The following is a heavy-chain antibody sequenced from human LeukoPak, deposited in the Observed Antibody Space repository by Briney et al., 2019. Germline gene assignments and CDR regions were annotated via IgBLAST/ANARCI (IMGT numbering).Heavy chain of an antibody. CDR2: ISGFAAGT. V-gene: IGHV3-23*01. D-gene: IGHD3-22*01. Sequence: GGSLRLSCAASGFTFSSYAMSWVRQAPGKGLEWVSAISGFAAGTYYADSVKGRFTISRDNSKNTLYLQMNSLTAEDTALYYCAKDRDYYDSSGYYTDYWGQGTLVTVSS. CDR1: GFTFSSYA. J-gene: IGHJ4*02. CDR3: AKDRDYYDSSGYYTDY.